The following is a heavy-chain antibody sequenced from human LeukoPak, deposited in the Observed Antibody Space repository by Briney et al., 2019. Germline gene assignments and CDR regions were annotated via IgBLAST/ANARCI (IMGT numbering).Heavy chain of an antibody. J-gene: IGHJ4*02. CDR3: AKDIETSRAYNSGRDY. CDR1: GFTFDDYA. V-gene: IGHV3-9*01. D-gene: IGHD5-12*01. CDR2: ISWNSGSI. Sequence: QPGRSLRLSCAASGFTFDDYAMHWVRQAPGKGLEWVSGISWNSGSIGYADSVKGRFTTSRDNAKNSLYLQMNSLRAEDTALYYCAKDIETSRAYNSGRDYWGQGTLVTVSS.